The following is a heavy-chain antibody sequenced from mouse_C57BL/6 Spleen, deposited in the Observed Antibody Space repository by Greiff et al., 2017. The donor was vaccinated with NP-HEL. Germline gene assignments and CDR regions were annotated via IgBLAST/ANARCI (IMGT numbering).Heavy chain of an antibody. Sequence: EVKLVESEGGLVQPGSSMKLSCTASGFTFSDYYMAWVRQVPEKGLEWVANINYDGSSTYYLDSLKSRFIISRDNAKNILYLQMSSLKSEDTATYYCAREHYYGSSPYAMDYWGQGTSVTVSS. J-gene: IGHJ4*01. D-gene: IGHD1-1*01. CDR2: INYDGSST. V-gene: IGHV5-16*01. CDR1: GFTFSDYY. CDR3: AREHYYGSSPYAMDY.